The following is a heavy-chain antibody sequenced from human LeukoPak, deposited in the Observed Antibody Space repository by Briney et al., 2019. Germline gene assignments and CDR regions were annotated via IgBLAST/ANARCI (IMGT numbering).Heavy chain of an antibody. CDR3: ARAGRYRSSTSCYADGIDY. CDR2: IYYSGST. V-gene: IGHV4-59*01. D-gene: IGHD2-2*01. Sequence: SETLSLTCTVSGGSISSYYWSWIRQPPGKGLEWIGYIYYSGSTNYNPSLKSRVTISVDTSKNQFSLKLSSVTAADTAVYYCARAGRYRSSTSCYADGIDYWGQGTLVTVSS. J-gene: IGHJ4*02. CDR1: GGSISSYY.